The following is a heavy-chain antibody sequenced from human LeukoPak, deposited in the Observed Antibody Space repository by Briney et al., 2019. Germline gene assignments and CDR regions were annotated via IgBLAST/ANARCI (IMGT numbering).Heavy chain of an antibody. Sequence: GGSLRLSCAASGFTFSDYYMSWIRQAPGKGLEWVSYISSSGSTIYYADSVKGRFTISRDNAKNSLYLQMNSLRAEDTAVYYCANYRGPPYYYYGMDVWGQGTTVTVSS. CDR3: ANYRGPPYYYYGMDV. CDR1: GFTFSDYY. J-gene: IGHJ6*02. V-gene: IGHV3-11*01. D-gene: IGHD3-10*01. CDR2: ISSSGSTI.